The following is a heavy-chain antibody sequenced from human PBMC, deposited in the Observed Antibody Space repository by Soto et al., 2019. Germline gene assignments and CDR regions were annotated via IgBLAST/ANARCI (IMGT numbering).Heavy chain of an antibody. CDR1: GFTFNNYV. CDR2: ISYDGNNK. V-gene: IGHV3-30*03. J-gene: IGHJ4*02. Sequence: GGSLRLSCAASGFTFNNYVMHWVRQAPGKGPEWVAVISYDGNNKYYADSVKGRFTISRDNSKNTPYLQMNSLRAEDTAVYYCARRTRSAWYSSDYWGVGTLVTVSS. D-gene: IGHD6-19*01. CDR3: ARRTRSAWYSSDY.